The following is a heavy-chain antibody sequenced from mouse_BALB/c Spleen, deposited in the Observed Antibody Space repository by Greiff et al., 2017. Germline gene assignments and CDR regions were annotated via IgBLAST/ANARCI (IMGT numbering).Heavy chain of an antibody. CDR1: GFSLTSYG. V-gene: IGHV2-2*02. Sequence: VQLQQSGPGLVQPSQSLSITCTVSGFSLTSYGVHWVRQSPGKGLEWLGVIWSGGSTDYNAAFISRLSISKDNSKSQVFFKMNSLQANDTAIYYCARGKNYDYDWFAYWGQGTLVTVSA. CDR3: ARGKNYDYDWFAY. J-gene: IGHJ3*01. CDR2: IWSGGST. D-gene: IGHD2-4*01.